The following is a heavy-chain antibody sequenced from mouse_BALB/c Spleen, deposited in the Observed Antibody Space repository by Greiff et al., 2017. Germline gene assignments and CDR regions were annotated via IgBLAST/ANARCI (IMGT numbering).Heavy chain of an antibody. CDR3: ARGGITSDY. CDR1: GYSITSGYY. J-gene: IGHJ2*01. Sequence: EESGPGLVKPSQSLSLTCSVTGYSITSGYYWNWIRQFPGNKLEWMGYISYDGSNNYNPSLKNRISITRDTSKNQFFLKLNSVTTEDTATYYCARGGITSDYWGQGTTLTVSS. V-gene: IGHV3-6*02. CDR2: ISYDGSN. D-gene: IGHD1-1*01.